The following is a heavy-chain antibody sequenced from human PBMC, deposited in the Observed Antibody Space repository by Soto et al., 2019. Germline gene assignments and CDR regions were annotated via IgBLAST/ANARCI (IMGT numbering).Heavy chain of an antibody. Sequence: SETLSLTCTVSGGSISSGGYYWSWIRQHPGKGLEWIGYIYYSGSTYYNPSLKSRVTISVDTSKNQCSLKLSSVTAADTAVYYCARGIVVVPAANPEFDYWGQGTLVTVSS. V-gene: IGHV4-31*03. D-gene: IGHD2-2*01. CDR2: IYYSGST. J-gene: IGHJ4*02. CDR3: ARGIVVVPAANPEFDY. CDR1: GGSISSGGYY.